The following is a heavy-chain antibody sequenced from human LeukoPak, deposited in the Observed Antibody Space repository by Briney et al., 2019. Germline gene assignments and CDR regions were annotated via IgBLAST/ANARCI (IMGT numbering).Heavy chain of an antibody. V-gene: IGHV4-39*07. J-gene: IGHJ3*02. CDR2: IYYSGST. D-gene: IGHD3-22*01. CDR3: AMPPSYYYDSSGYYLDAFDI. CDR1: GGSISSSSYY. Sequence: SETLSLTCTVSGGSISSSSYYWGWIRQPPGKGLEWIGSIYYSGSTYYNPSLKIRVTISVDTSKNQFSLKLRSVTAADTAVYYCAMPPSYYYDSSGYYLDAFDIWGQGTMVTVSS.